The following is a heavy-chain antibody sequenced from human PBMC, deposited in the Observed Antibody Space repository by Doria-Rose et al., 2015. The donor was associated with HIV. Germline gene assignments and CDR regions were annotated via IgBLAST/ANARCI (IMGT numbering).Heavy chain of an antibody. CDR2: IYYSGPT. V-gene: IGHV4-39*01. CDR3: AKQAVNWFDP. Sequence: QVQLQESGPGLVKPSETLSLTCTVSGGSVASGTPYWDWIRQTPGKGLEWIGTIYYSGPTSYTRSLRGRVTTSVHTSKNQYSLKLISVTAADTGVYYCAKQAVNWFDPWGQGTLVTVSS. CDR1: GGSVASGTPY. J-gene: IGHJ5*02. D-gene: IGHD6-25*01.